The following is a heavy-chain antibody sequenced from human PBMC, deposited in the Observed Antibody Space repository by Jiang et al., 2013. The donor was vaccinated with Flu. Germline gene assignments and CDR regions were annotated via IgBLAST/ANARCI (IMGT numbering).Heavy chain of an antibody. CDR3: ARDYHDSSGYTWFDP. CDR2: IYYSVST. CDR1: GDSVNTGDYY. Sequence: TLSLTCTVSGDSVNTGDYYWSWIRQPPGKGLEWLGYIYYSVSTNYNPSLKSRVTISVDTSKNQFSLKLTSVTAADTAVYFCARDYHDSSGYTWFDPWGQGTLVTVSS. J-gene: IGHJ5*02. D-gene: IGHD3-22*01. V-gene: IGHV4-61*08.